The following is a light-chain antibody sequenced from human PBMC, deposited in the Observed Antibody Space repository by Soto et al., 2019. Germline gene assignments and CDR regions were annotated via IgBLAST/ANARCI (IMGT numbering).Light chain of an antibody. CDR2: EAF. Sequence: QSVLTQPASVSGSPGQSITISCTGTSSDVWSYNLVSWYQQHPGTAPKLMIYEAFKRPSGVSNRFSGSKSGDTASLTISGLQAEDEADSYCCSYAGSTTLYVFGTGTKVTVL. J-gene: IGLJ1*01. V-gene: IGLV2-23*01. CDR1: SSDVWSYNL. CDR3: CSYAGSTTLYV.